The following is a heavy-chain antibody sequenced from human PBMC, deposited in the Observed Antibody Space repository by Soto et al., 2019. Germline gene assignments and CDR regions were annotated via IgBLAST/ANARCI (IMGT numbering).Heavy chain of an antibody. Sequence: GGSLRLSCSASGFTFSQFCMNWVRQAPGKGLEYVSVISSDGGTTYYADSVKGRFSISRDNFRGTLLLQMSSLRLEDSGIYYCARGWSHFDYWGQGTLVTVSS. V-gene: IGHV3-64D*06. CDR1: GFTFSQFC. J-gene: IGHJ4*02. CDR2: ISSDGGTT. CDR3: ARGWSHFDY.